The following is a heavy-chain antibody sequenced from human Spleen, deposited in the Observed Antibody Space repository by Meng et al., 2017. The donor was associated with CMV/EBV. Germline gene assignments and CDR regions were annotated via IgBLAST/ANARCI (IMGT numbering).Heavy chain of an antibody. V-gene: IGHV1-8*03. CDR1: VYTFTSYD. CDR2: MNPNSGNT. Sequence: ASVNVSCKASVYTFTSYDINWVRQATGQGLEWMGWMNPNSGNTGYAQKFQGRVTITRNTSISTAYMELSSLRSEDTAVYYCARRVVGSRRNWFDPWGQGTLVTVSP. D-gene: IGHD2-15*01. J-gene: IGHJ5*02. CDR3: ARRVVGSRRNWFDP.